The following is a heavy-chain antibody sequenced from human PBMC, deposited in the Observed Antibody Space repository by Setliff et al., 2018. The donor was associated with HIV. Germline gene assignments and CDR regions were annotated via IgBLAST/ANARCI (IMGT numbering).Heavy chain of an antibody. Sequence: PGGSLRLSCAASGLTFSSYTMNWVRQAPGKGLEWVSSISSSSSYIYYADSVKGRFTISRDNAKNSLCLQMNSLRAEDTAVYYCARDRAESYYYYYYYMDVWGKGTTVTGLL. CDR3: ARDRAESYYYYYYYMDV. CDR2: ISSSSSYI. J-gene: IGHJ6*03. CDR1: GLTFSSYT. D-gene: IGHD3-10*01. V-gene: IGHV3-21*01.